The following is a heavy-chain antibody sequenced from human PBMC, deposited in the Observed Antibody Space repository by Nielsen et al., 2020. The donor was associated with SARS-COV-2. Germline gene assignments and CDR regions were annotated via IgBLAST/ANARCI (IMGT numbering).Heavy chain of an antibody. CDR2: ISYDGSNK. D-gene: IGHD3-16*02. J-gene: IGHJ5*02. Sequence: GESLKISCVASGFTFSHYAIHWVRQAPGKGLEWVAIISYDGSNKYYADSVQGRFTISRDDSKNTLYLQMNSLRVEDTAVYYCARDSWDSLRYFVHWGQGAPVTVSS. CDR1: GFTFSHYA. V-gene: IGHV3-30*04. CDR3: ARDSWDSLRYFVH.